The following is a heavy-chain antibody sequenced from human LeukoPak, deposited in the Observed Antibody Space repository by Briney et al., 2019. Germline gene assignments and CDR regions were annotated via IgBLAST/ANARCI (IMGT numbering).Heavy chain of an antibody. CDR1: GDSINSFDR. CDR2: IYRSGGT. J-gene: IGHJ4*02. V-gene: IGHV4-4*02. D-gene: IGHD2/OR15-2a*01. Sequence: SETLSLTCAVSGDSINSFDRWSWVRQSPARGLEWIGEIYRSGGTNYNPSLKSRVTISIDKSKNQLSLKLTSVTAADTAVYFCVGNGYYALDSWGQGTLVTVAS. CDR3: VGNGYYALDS.